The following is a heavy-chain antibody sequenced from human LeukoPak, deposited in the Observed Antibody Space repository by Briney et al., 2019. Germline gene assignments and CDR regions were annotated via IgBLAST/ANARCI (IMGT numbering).Heavy chain of an antibody. CDR2: INPNSGGT. V-gene: IGHV1-2*02. Sequence: ASVKVSCKASGYTFTGYYMHWVRQAPGQGLEWMGWINPNSGGTNYAQKFQGRVTMTRDTSISTAYMELSRLRSEDTAVYYCAAETTVVTPNYYYGMDVWGQGTTVTVSS. CDR1: GYTFTGYY. D-gene: IGHD4-17*01. J-gene: IGHJ6*02. CDR3: AAETTVVTPNYYYGMDV.